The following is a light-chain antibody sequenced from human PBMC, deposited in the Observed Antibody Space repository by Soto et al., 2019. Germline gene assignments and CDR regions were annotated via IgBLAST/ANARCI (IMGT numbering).Light chain of an antibody. CDR2: GAS. CDR1: QSVSSSY. J-gene: IGKJ3*01. CDR3: QQYRSSRAFT. Sequence: EIVLTQSPGTLSLSAGERATLSCRASQSVSSSYLAWYQQKPGQAPRLLIYGASGRATGIPDRFSGSGCGTDFTPTISRLEPEDYAVYYCQQYRSSRAFTFGPGTKVDIK. V-gene: IGKV3-20*01.